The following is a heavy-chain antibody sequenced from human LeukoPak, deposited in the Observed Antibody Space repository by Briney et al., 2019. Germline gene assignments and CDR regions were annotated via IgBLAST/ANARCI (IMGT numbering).Heavy chain of an antibody. J-gene: IGHJ4*02. CDR2: IIPIFGTA. CDR1: GGTFSSYA. V-gene: IGHV1-69*05. Sequence: ASVKVSCKASGGTFSSYAISWVRQAPGQGLEWMGGIIPIFGTANYAQKFQGRVTITTDESTSTAYMELSSLRSEDTAVYYCAREQFSMIVVVVWGQGTLDTVSS. CDR3: AREQFSMIVVVV. D-gene: IGHD3-22*01.